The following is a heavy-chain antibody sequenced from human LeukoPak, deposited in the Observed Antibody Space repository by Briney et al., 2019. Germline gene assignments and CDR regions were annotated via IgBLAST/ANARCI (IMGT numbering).Heavy chain of an antibody. CDR3: ATWPMVRGVISYFDY. J-gene: IGHJ4*02. V-gene: IGHV1-69*01. CDR1: GGTFSSCG. CDR2: IIPIFGTA. D-gene: IGHD3-10*01. Sequence: GSSVKVSCKASGGTFSSCGLSWVRQAPGQGLEWMGGIIPIFGTANYAQKFQGRVTINADESTSTAYMELSSLRSEDTAVYYCATWPMVRGVISYFDYWGQGTLVTVSS.